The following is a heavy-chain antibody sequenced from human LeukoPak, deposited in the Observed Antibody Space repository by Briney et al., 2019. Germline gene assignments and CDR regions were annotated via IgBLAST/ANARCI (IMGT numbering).Heavy chain of an antibody. CDR2: IRSKAYGGTT. Sequence: GGSLRLSCTAAGFTFGDYARSWVRQAPGRGLEGVGFIRSKAYGGTTEYAASVKGRLTISRDDYKRIAYLQLTSLKPEDTAVYYCTRDTMVRGVILNWFDPWGQGTLVTVSS. J-gene: IGHJ5*02. D-gene: IGHD3-10*01. CDR3: TRDTMVRGVILNWFDP. CDR1: GFTFGDYA. V-gene: IGHV3-49*04.